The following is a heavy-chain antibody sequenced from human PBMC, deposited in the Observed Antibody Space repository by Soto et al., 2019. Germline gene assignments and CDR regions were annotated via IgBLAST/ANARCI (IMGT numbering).Heavy chain of an antibody. CDR1: GFTFISYG. V-gene: IGHV3-33*05. Sequence: QVQLVESGGGVVQPGRSLRLSCAASGFTFISYGMHWVRQAPGKGLQWVAFISYDGSDRYYEDSVKGRFTISRGKSKNTLYLQINSLKTEDTAVYYCARATNYYYAMDVWGQGTTVTVSS. J-gene: IGHJ6*02. CDR3: ARATNYYYAMDV. CDR2: ISYDGSDR.